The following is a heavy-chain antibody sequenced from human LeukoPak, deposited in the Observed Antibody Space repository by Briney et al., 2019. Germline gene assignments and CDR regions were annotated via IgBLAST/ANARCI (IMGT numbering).Heavy chain of an antibody. J-gene: IGHJ4*02. Sequence: GGSLRLSCAASGFTFNSYGTTWVRQAPGKGLEWVSTISASGDSAYYADSVKGRFTISRDNSKNTLYLQVNSLRAEDTAVYYCAKTYVWYYFDYWGQGILVTVSS. D-gene: IGHD3-16*01. CDR3: AKTYVWYYFDY. V-gene: IGHV3-23*01. CDR1: GFTFNSYG. CDR2: ISASGDSA.